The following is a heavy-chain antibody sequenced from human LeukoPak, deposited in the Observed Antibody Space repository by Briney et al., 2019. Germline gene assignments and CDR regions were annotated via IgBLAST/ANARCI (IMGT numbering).Heavy chain of an antibody. CDR1: GFTFSSYG. CDR3: AKSELGRYFDWLSHFDY. CDR2: IWYDGSNK. V-gene: IGHV3-33*06. Sequence: PGRSLRLSCAASGFTFSSYGMHWVRQAPGKGLEWVAVIWYDGSNKYYADSAKGRFTISRDNSKNTLYLQMNSLRAEDTAVYYCAKSELGRYFDWLSHFDYWGQGTLVTVSS. J-gene: IGHJ4*02. D-gene: IGHD3-9*01.